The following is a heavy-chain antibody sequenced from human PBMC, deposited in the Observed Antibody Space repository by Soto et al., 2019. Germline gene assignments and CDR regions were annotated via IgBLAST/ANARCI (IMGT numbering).Heavy chain of an antibody. CDR1: GGSISSGGYY. Sequence: PSETLSLTCTVSGGSISSGGYYWSWIRQHPGKGLEWIGYIYYSGSTYYNPSLKSQVTISVDTSKNQFSLKLSSVTAADTAVYYCARDGRVVVPAARPFYGMDVWGQGTTVTVSS. D-gene: IGHD2-2*01. CDR2: IYYSGST. J-gene: IGHJ6*02. CDR3: ARDGRVVVPAARPFYGMDV. V-gene: IGHV4-31*01.